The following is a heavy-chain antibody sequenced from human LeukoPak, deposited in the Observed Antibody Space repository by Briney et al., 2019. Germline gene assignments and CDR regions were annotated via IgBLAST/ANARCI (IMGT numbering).Heavy chain of an antibody. V-gene: IGHV4-59*11. CDR3: ARGDYYDSSGYYGPFDY. J-gene: IGHJ4*02. CDR1: GGSISSHY. CDR2: IYYSGST. D-gene: IGHD3-22*01. Sequence: SETLSLTCTVSGGSISSHYWSWIRQPPGKGLEWIGYIYYSGSTNYNPSLKSRVTISVDTSKNQFSLKLSSVTAADTAVYYCARGDYYDSSGYYGPFDYWGQGTLVTVSP.